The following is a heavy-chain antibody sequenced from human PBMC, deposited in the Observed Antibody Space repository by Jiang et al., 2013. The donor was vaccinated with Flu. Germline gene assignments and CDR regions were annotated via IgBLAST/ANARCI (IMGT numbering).Heavy chain of an antibody. V-gene: IGHV1-46*01. J-gene: IGHJ4*02. CDR2: T. D-gene: IGHD2-21*01. Sequence: TSYAQKFQGRVTMTRDTSTSTVYMELSSLRSEDTAVYYCAREGIVVVQYWGQGTLVTVSS. CDR3: AREGIVVVQY.